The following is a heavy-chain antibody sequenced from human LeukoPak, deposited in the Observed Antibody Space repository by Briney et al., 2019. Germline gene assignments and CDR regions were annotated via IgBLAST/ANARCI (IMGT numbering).Heavy chain of an antibody. J-gene: IGHJ5*02. CDR2: INHSGST. V-gene: IGHV4-34*01. Sequence: SETLSLTCAVYGGSFSGYYWSWIRQPPGKGLEWIGEINHSGSTNYNPSLKSRVTISVDKSKNQFSLKLSSVTAADTAVYYCARDPAGLVVVPAASATWFDPWGQGTLVTVSS. D-gene: IGHD2-2*01. CDR3: ARDPAGLVVVPAASATWFDP. CDR1: GGSFSGYY.